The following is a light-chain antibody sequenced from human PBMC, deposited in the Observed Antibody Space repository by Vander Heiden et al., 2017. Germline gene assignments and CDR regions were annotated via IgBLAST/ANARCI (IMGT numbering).Light chain of an antibody. CDR1: QSVSSY. J-gene: IGKJ1*01. CDR2: EAC. V-gene: IGKV3-11*01. CDR3: QHRSGWLPGT. Sequence: EIVLTQSPATLSLSPGEGATLSCRASQSVSSYLAWSQHKPGQSPRLLIYEACNRATGIPGRCSGTGSGTDFTLTISSLEPEDSAVYYCQHRSGWLPGTFGPGTKVEIK.